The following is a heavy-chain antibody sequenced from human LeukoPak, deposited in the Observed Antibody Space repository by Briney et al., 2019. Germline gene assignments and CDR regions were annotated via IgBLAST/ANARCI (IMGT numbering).Heavy chain of an antibody. CDR2: IYTSGST. V-gene: IGHV4-39*07. CDR3: ARGYYGSGTLLDY. J-gene: IGHJ4*02. Sequence: SETLSLTCSVSSGSISDSNFYWGWIRQPPGKGLEWIGRIYTSGSTNYNPSLKSRVTMSVDTSKNQFSLKLSSVTAADTAVYYCARGYYGSGTLLDYWGQGTLVTVSS. D-gene: IGHD3-10*01. CDR1: SGSISDSNFY.